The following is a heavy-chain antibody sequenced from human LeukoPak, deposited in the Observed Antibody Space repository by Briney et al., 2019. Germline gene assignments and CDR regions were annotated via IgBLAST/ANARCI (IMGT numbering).Heavy chain of an antibody. CDR1: GFTFSRYS. D-gene: IGHD1-1*01. J-gene: IGHJ4*02. Sequence: GGTLRLSCAASGFTFSRYSMNWVRQAPGKGLEWVSYISSSSSTIYYADSVKGRFTISRDNAKNSLYLQMNSLRAEDTAVYYCARDNTFRITAGTLVDWGQGTLVTVSS. CDR2: ISSSSSTI. CDR3: ARDNTFRITAGTLVD. V-gene: IGHV3-48*04.